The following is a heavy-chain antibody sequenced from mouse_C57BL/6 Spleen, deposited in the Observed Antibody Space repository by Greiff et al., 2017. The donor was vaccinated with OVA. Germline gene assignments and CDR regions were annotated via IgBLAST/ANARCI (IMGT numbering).Heavy chain of an antibody. V-gene: IGHV1-54*01. CDR1: GYAFTNYL. J-gene: IGHJ4*01. D-gene: IGHD2-5*01. Sequence: QVQLQQSGAELVRPGTSVKVSCKASGYAFTNYLLEWVKQRPGQGLEWIGVINPGSGGTNYNEKFKGKATLTADKSSSTAYMQLNSLTSEDSAVYFCARSAYNNSSAMDYWGQGTSVTVSS. CDR3: ARSAYNNSSAMDY. CDR2: INPGSGGT.